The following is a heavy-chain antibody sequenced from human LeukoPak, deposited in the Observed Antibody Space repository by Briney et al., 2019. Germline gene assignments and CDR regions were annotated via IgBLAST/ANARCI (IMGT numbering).Heavy chain of an antibody. V-gene: IGHV3-53*01. CDR2: IYSGGST. J-gene: IGHJ4*02. CDR1: GFTVSSNY. CDR3: ARALNDFFDY. Sequence: GGSLRLSCAASGFTVSSNYMSWVRQAPGEGLEWVSVIYSGGSTYYADSVKGRFTISRDNSKNTLYLQMNSLRAEDTAVYYCARALNDFFDYWGQGTLVTVSS.